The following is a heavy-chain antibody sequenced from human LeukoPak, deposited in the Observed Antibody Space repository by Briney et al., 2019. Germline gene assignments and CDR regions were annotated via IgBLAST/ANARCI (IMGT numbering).Heavy chain of an antibody. CDR3: ARFFRQQLVLGYYYYGMDV. D-gene: IGHD6-6*01. CDR2: MNPNSGNT. J-gene: IGHJ6*02. Sequence: ASVKVSCKASGYTFTSYDINWVRQATGQGLKWMGWMNPNSGNTGYAQKLQGRVTMTRNTSISTAYMELSSLRSEDTAVYYCARFFRQQLVLGYYYYGMDVWGQGTTVTVSS. CDR1: GYTFTSYD. V-gene: IGHV1-8*01.